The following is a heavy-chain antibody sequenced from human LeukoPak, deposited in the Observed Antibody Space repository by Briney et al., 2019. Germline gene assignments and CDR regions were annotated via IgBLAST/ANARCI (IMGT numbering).Heavy chain of an antibody. Sequence: PGGSLRLSCAASGFTFSSYSMNWVRQAPGKGLEWVSSISSSSSYIYYADSVKGRFTISRDNAKNSLYLQMNSLRAEDTAVYYCARDLRRDDILTGYLHWGQGTLVTVSS. J-gene: IGHJ4*02. D-gene: IGHD3-9*01. CDR2: ISSSSSYI. V-gene: IGHV3-21*01. CDR3: ARDLRRDDILTGYLH. CDR1: GFTFSSYS.